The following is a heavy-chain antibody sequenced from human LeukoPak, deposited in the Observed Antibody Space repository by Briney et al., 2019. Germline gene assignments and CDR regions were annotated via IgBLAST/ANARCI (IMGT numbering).Heavy chain of an antibody. J-gene: IGHJ3*02. CDR3: ARHQGGRWLLDAFDI. CDR2: IYPGDSDT. D-gene: IGHD5-24*01. V-gene: IGHV5-51*01. CDR1: GYSFTSYW. Sequence: GKSLKISCKGSGYSFTSYWIGWVRQMPGKGLEWMGIIYPGDSDTRYSPSFQGQVTISADKSISTAYLQWSSLKASDTAMYYCARHQGGRWLLDAFDIWGQGTMVTVSS.